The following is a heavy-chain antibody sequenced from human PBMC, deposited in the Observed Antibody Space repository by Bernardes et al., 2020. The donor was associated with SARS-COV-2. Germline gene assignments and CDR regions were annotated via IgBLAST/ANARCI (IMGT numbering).Heavy chain of an antibody. Sequence: GGSLRLSCAASGFTFSTYGMHWVRQAPGKRLEWVAVIWYDGSNQYYADSVKGRFIISRDNSKNTLYLQINSLRGEDTAMYYCARDRAASFDYWGQGTLVNVSS. J-gene: IGHJ4*02. CDR1: GFTFSTYG. CDR2: IWYDGSNQ. V-gene: IGHV3-33*01. CDR3: ARDRAASFDY. D-gene: IGHD3-10*01.